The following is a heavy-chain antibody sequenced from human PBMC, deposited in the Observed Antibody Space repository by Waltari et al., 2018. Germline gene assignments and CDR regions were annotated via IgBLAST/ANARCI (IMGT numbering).Heavy chain of an antibody. Sequence: EVRPVESGGGLVKPGGSLRLSCSGSNFTFSDYSMTWVRQAPGKGLEWVSSLSSSGRYIYYADSVKGRFTISRDNAKSSLYLQMSSLRAEDTALYYCARGIRYFDWFFDYWGQGTLVTVSS. CDR1: NFTFSDYS. CDR3: ARGIRYFDWFFDY. V-gene: IGHV3-21*01. CDR2: LSSSGRYI. J-gene: IGHJ4*02. D-gene: IGHD3-9*01.